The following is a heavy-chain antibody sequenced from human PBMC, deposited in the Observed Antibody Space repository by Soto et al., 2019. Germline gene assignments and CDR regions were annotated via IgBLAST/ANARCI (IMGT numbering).Heavy chain of an antibody. CDR2: IYHRGST. D-gene: IGHD4-17*01. Sequence: QLQLQESGSGLVKPSQTLSLTCAGSGGSISSGGYSWSWIRQPPGKGLEWIGYIYHRGSTYYDPSLKSRDTTTVDRSKSQVSRMLSSVTAAETVLYYCAGGMTTVTTFDYWGQGTQVTVSS. CDR3: AGGMTTVTTFDY. CDR1: GGSISSGGYS. V-gene: IGHV4-30-2*01. J-gene: IGHJ4*02.